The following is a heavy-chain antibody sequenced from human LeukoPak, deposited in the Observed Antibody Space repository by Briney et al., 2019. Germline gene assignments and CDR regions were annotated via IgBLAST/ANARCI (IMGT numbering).Heavy chain of an antibody. CDR3: ATAVGANVGWFDP. V-gene: IGHV1-24*01. CDR1: GYSLTDLS. CDR2: FDPEDGET. D-gene: IGHD1-26*01. Sequence: ASVKVSCKVSGYSLTDLSMHWVRQAPGKGLEWMGGFDPEDGETIYAQKFQGRVTMTEETSTDTAYMELSSLRSEDTAVYSCATAVGANVGWFDPWGQGTLVTVSS. J-gene: IGHJ5*02.